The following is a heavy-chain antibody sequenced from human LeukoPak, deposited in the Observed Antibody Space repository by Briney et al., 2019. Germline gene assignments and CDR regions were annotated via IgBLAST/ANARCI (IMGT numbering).Heavy chain of an antibody. D-gene: IGHD6-19*01. CDR1: DGSISRYY. CDR2: IHYSGST. CDR3: ARGSLQWLVLGY. V-gene: IGHV4-59*12. Sequence: SETLSLTCTVSDGSISRYYWNWIRQPPGEGLEWIGWIHYSGSTTYNPSLKSRVTMSVDTSKNQFSLKLSSVTAADTAVYYCARGSLQWLVLGYWGQGTLVTVSS. J-gene: IGHJ4*02.